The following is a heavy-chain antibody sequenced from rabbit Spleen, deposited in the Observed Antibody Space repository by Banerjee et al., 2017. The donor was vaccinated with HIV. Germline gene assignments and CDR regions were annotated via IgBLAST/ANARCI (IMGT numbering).Heavy chain of an antibody. V-gene: IGHV1S40*01. D-gene: IGHD8-1*01. Sequence: QSLVESGGGLVKPGASLTLTCTASGFSFSNKAVMCWVRQAPGKGLEWIACINAVTGKAVYASWAKGRFTFSKTSSTTVTLQMTSLTAADTATYFCARDTGSSFSSYGMDLWAKGPSSPS. CDR2: INAVTGKA. CDR3: ARDTGSSFSSYGMDL. CDR1: GFSFSNKAV. J-gene: IGHJ6*01.